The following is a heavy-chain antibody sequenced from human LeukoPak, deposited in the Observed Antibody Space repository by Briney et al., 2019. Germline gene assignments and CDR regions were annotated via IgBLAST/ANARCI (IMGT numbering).Heavy chain of an antibody. CDR1: GFTFSSSW. D-gene: IGHD6-13*01. Sequence: GGSLRLSCAASGFTFSSSWMSWVRQAPGKGLEWVANIKQDGSGKYYVDSVKGRFTISRDNAKNSLYLQMNSLRAEDTAVYYCARDKSGGGSSWYPFDYWGQGTLVTVSS. CDR2: IKQDGSGK. J-gene: IGHJ4*02. CDR3: ARDKSGGGSSWYPFDY. V-gene: IGHV3-7*01.